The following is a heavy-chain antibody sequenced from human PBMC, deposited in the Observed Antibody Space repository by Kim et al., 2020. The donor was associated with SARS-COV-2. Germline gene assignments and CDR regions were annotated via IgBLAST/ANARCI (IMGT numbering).Heavy chain of an antibody. CDR1: GFTFSNYG. J-gene: IGHJ3*02. CDR3: ARELSSYSSGWRNDAVDI. D-gene: IGHD6-19*01. V-gene: IGHV3-33*08. CDR2: IWFDGINK. Sequence: GGSLRLSCAASGFTFSNYGLHWVRQAPVKGLEWVAVIWFDGINKYYADSVKGRFTISRDNSKNMLYLQMNSLRAEDTAVYYCARELSSYSSGWRNDAVDIWGQGTMVTVSS.